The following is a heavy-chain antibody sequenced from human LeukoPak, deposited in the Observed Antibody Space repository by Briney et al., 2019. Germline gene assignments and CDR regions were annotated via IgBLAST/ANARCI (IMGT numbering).Heavy chain of an antibody. CDR3: AKAGGASWYDY. V-gene: IGHV3-23*01. CDR2: ISNSGGRT. D-gene: IGHD6-13*01. Sequence: PGGSLRLSSAASGFTFRTFDMSSVRQAPGTGLGWGSGISNSGGRTFYAGSVKGGFSISRDNSQNTLFLHMSSLRAEDTAIYYCAKAGGASWYDYWGQGTLVTVSS. CDR1: GFTFRTFD. J-gene: IGHJ4*02.